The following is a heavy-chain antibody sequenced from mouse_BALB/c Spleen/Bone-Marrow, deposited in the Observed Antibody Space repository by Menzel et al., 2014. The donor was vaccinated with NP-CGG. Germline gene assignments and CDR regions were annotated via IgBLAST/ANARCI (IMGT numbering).Heavy chain of an antibody. Sequence: VQLQQSGAELARPGASVKMSCQASGYTFTRYTMHWEKQRPGQGLEWIGYINPSSAYTNYNQKFKDKATLTADKSSSTAYMQLISLTSEDSAVYYCTIRYYAMDYWGQGTSVTVSS. D-gene: IGHD1-1*01. V-gene: IGHV1-4*01. CDR2: INPSSAYT. CDR3: TIRYYAMDY. J-gene: IGHJ4*01. CDR1: GYTFTRYT.